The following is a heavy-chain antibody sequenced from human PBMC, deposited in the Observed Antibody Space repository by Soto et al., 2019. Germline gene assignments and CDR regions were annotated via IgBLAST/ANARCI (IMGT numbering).Heavy chain of an antibody. CDR2: INVYNGNT. V-gene: IGHV1-18*04. D-gene: IGHD2-2*01. J-gene: IGHJ6*02. CDR3: ARVENRKYCSSTSCYYYDYYYGMDV. CDR1: GYTFTSNS. Sequence: ASVKVSCKASGYTFTSNSIGWVRQAPGQGLEWMGWINVYNGNTKYAQQLQGRVTLTTDTSTSTAYMDLRSLRSDDTAVYYCARVENRKYCSSTSCYYYDYYYGMDVWG.